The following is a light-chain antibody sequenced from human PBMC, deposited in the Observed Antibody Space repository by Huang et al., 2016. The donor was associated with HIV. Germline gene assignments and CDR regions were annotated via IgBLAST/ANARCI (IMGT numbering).Light chain of an antibody. CDR2: GAP. J-gene: IGKJ2*01. CDR3: QQYNNWPYT. V-gene: IGKV3-15*01. Sequence: DTVMTQTPATLAVSPGARATLSCRASQSVGSKLAWFQQKPGQAPRLLIHGAPTRATGIPARFSGSGSGTEFTLTISSLHSEDFAVYYCQQYNNWPYTFGQGTKLEIK. CDR1: QSVGSK.